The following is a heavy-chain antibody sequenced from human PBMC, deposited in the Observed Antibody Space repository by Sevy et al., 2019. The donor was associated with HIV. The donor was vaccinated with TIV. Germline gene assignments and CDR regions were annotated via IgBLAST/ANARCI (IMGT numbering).Heavy chain of an antibody. CDR2: IYYNGHT. J-gene: IGHJ6*02. Sequence: ETLSLACSISGGTIVSSGHYWGWIRQTPGKGLEWIGSIYYNGHTFYTPSLKSRLTISIDTSKNQFSLTLSSVTVADTAVYFCAREAGGYDYDYGMDVWGQGTTVTVSS. D-gene: IGHD5-12*01. CDR3: AREAGGYDYDYGMDV. V-gene: IGHV4-39*02. CDR1: GGTIVSSGHY.